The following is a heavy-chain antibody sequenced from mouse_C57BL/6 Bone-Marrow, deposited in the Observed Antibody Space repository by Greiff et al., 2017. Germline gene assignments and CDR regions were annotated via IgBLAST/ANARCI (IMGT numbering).Heavy chain of an antibody. J-gene: IGHJ2*01. D-gene: IGHD1-1*01. CDR2: IDPETGGT. V-gene: IGHV1-15*01. CDR1: GYTFTDYE. Sequence: VQLQQSGAELVRPGASVTLSCKASGYTFTDYEMHWVKQTPVHGLEWIGAIDPETGGTAYNQKFKGKAILTADKSSSTAYMELRSLTSEDSAVYYCTRARITTVVAYYFDYWGQGTTLTVSS. CDR3: TRARITTVVAYYFDY.